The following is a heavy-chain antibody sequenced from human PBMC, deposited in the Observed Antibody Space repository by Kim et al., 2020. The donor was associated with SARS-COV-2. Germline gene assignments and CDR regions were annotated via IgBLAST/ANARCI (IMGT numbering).Heavy chain of an antibody. J-gene: IGHJ5*02. CDR3: ARLAVTFNWFDP. D-gene: IGHD2-21*02. Sequence: YSQKFQGRVTITRDTSASTAYMELSSLRSEDTAVYYCARLAVTFNWFDPWGQGTLVTVSS. V-gene: IGHV1-3*01.